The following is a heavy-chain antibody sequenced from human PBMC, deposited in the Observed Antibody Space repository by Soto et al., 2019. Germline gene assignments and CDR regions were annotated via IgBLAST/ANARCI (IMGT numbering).Heavy chain of an antibody. V-gene: IGHV4-59*12. D-gene: IGHD5-12*01. CDR3: ARGDGYGRDTYYFDS. J-gene: IGHJ4*02. CDR2: VFYSGIS. Sequence: QVQLQESGPGLVKPSETLSLTCTVSGGSISKYYWSWIRQPPGKGLEWIGRVFYSGISNYNPSLKSLVTISLDASKNQFSLRLSFVTAADTAVYYCARGDGYGRDTYYFDSWGQGTLVTVSS. CDR1: GGSISKYY.